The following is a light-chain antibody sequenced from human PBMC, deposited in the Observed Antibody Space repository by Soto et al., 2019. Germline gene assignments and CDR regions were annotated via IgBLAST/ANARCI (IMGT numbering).Light chain of an antibody. CDR1: QSISNW. Sequence: DIQMTQSPSTLSAPVGDRVTITCRASQSISNWLAWYQQKPGKAPKLLIYDASSLESGVTSRFSGSGSGTEFTLTISSLQPDDFATYYCQQYNSFSPWTFGQGTKVEIK. CDR2: DAS. J-gene: IGKJ1*01. V-gene: IGKV1-5*01. CDR3: QQYNSFSPWT.